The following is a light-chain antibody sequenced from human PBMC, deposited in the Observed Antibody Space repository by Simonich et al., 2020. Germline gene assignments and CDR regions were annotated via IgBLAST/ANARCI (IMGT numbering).Light chain of an antibody. Sequence: EIVMTQSPATLSVSPGERATLSSRASQSVSSSYLAWYQQKPGLAPRLLIYDASSRATGIPDRFSGSGSGTDFTLTISRLEPEDFAVYYCQQYGSSHHTFGQGTKLEIK. CDR3: QQYGSSHHT. V-gene: IGKV3D-20*01. J-gene: IGKJ2*01. CDR1: QSVSSSY. CDR2: DAS.